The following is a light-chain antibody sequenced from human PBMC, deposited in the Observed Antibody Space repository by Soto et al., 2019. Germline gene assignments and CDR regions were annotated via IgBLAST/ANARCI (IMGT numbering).Light chain of an antibody. V-gene: IGLV1-44*01. J-gene: IGLJ1*01. CDR2: SNN. Sequence: QSVLTQPPSASGTPGQRVTISCSGSSSNIGSNTVNWYQQLPGTAPKLLIYSNNQRPSGVPDRFSGSKSGTSASLAISGLQSEDEAAYYCAAWDDSRNGYVFGTGTKVTVL. CDR3: AAWDDSRNGYV. CDR1: SSNIGSNT.